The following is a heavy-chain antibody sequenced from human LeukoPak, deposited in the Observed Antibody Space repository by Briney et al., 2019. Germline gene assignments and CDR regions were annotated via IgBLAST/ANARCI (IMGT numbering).Heavy chain of an antibody. D-gene: IGHD1-26*01. J-gene: IGHJ4*02. CDR2: IDWDDDK. V-gene: IGHV2-70*04. CDR1: GFSPSATGTR. Sequence: SGPALVKPTQTLTLTCILSGFSPSATGTRVSWIRQPPGKALEWLARIDWDDDKFYNTSLRTRLTISKDNSNNQVVLTMTNMDPVDTATYYCARMTPVGYIDQWGQGTLVIVSS. CDR3: ARMTPVGYIDQ.